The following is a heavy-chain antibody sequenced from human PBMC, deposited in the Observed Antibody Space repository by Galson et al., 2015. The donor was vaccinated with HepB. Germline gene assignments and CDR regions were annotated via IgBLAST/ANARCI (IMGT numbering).Heavy chain of an antibody. D-gene: IGHD3-9*01. V-gene: IGHV1-2*06. Sequence: SVKVSCKASGYTFSGYYLHWMRQAPGQGLEWMGRINPNSGDTNYAQKFQDRVTMTRDTSLSTGYMELSRLRSDDTAVYYCAREYDIFSAYYRDGFDIWGQGTMVTVSS. CDR2: INPNSGDT. J-gene: IGHJ3*02. CDR1: GYTFSGYY. CDR3: AREYDIFSAYYRDGFDI.